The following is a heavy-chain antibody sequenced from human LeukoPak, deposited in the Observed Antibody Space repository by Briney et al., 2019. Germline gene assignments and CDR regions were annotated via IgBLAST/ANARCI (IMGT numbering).Heavy chain of an antibody. CDR1: GDSINSNNYY. D-gene: IGHD3-16*01. V-gene: IGHV4-61*02. Sequence: SQTLSLTCTVSGDSINSNNYYWSWIRQPAGKGLEWIGRIYSSGRTNYNPSLKSRVTISVDTSKNQFSLKLSSVTAADTAVYYCARVSRIGVDYWGQGTLVTVSS. CDR2: IYSSGRT. CDR3: ARVSRIGVDY. J-gene: IGHJ4*02.